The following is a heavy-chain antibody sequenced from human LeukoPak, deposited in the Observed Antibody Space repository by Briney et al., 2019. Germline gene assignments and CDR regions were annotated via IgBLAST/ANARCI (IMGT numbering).Heavy chain of an antibody. CDR2: ISSSGSTI. J-gene: IGHJ4*02. V-gene: IGHV3-11*04. D-gene: IGHD2-15*01. Sequence: GGSLRLSCAASGFTFSDYYMSWIRQAPGKGLEWVSYISSSGSTIYYADSVKVRFTISRDNSKNTLYLQMHDMRPEDTAVYYCTKAESWWGLLPSGPSAIWDYWGQGTLVTVSS. CDR3: TKAESWWGLLPSGPSAIWDY. CDR1: GFTFSDYY.